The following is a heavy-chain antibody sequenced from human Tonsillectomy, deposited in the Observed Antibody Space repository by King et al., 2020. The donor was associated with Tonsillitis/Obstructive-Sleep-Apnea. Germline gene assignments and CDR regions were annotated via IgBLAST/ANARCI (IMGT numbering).Heavy chain of an antibody. CDR3: ARVGVNCSRTSCSWGHAAFDI. J-gene: IGHJ3*02. V-gene: IGHV5-51*01. CDR1: GYSCINYW. D-gene: IGHD2-2*01. CDR2: IYPDDSDT. Sequence: VQLVESGAEVKKPGESLKISCKGSGYSCINYWIGWVRLMPGKGLELMVIIYPDDSDTRDSPSFQGQVTISADKPISTAYLLWSSLKTSDTAMYYCARVGVNCSRTSCSWGHAAFDIWGHGTMVTVSA.